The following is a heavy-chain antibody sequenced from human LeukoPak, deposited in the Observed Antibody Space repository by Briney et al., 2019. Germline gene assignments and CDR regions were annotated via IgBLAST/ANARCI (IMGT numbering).Heavy chain of an antibody. CDR3: ARDHYDTSGCSNGMDV. CDR1: GGSISSGDYY. J-gene: IGHJ6*02. V-gene: IGHV4-30-4*01. Sequence: SQTLSLTCTVSGGSISSGDYYWSWIRQPPGKGLEWIGYIYYSGSTYNNPSLRSRVTISVDTSKNQFSLKLSSVTAADTAVYYCARDHYDTSGCSNGMDVWGQGTTVTVSS. D-gene: IGHD3-22*01. CDR2: IYYSGST.